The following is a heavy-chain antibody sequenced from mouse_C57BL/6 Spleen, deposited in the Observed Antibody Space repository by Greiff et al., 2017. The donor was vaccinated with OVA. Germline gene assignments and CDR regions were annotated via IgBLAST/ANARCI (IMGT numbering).Heavy chain of an antibody. Sequence: QVQLQQSGAELVRPGASVTLSCKASGYTFTDYEMHWVKQTPVHGLEWIGAIDPETGGTAYNQKFKGKAILTADKSSSTAYMELRSLTSEDSAVYYCTRPTDGYYPPFADWGQGTLVTVSA. CDR3: TRPTDGYYPPFAD. V-gene: IGHV1-15*01. CDR1: GYTFTDYE. CDR2: IDPETGGT. D-gene: IGHD2-3*01. J-gene: IGHJ3*01.